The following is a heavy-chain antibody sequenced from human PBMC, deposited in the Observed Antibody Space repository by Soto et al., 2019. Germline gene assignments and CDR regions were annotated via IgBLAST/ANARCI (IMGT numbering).Heavy chain of an antibody. D-gene: IGHD2-21*02. Sequence: SETLSLTCTVSGGSISGDYYHWTWIRQSPGKGLEWIGYVFHSGSVLYNPSLKSRLNISVDTSKNQFSLRLSSVTAADTAVYFCAREDDGGDRDYYGLEVWGQGTTVTVSS. CDR3: AREDDGGDRDYYGLEV. J-gene: IGHJ6*02. CDR1: GGSISGDYYH. V-gene: IGHV4-30-4*08. CDR2: VFHSGSV.